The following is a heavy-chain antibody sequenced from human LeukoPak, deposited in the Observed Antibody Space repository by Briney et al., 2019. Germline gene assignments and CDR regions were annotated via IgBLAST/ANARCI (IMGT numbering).Heavy chain of an antibody. CDR2: IFYSGST. V-gene: IGHV4-59*08. Sequence: SETLSLTCTVSNGSISDYYWSWIRQPPGKGLEWIGYIFYSGSTNYSPSLRSRVTLSVDTSKNHFSLRLTSLTAADTAVYYCARADLVGARFDYWGQGTLVTVSS. D-gene: IGHD1-26*01. J-gene: IGHJ4*02. CDR1: NGSISDYY. CDR3: ARADLVGARFDY.